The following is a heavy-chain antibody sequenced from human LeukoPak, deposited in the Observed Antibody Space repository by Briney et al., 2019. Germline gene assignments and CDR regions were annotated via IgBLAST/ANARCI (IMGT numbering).Heavy chain of an antibody. CDR2: IRSNANSYAT. CDR3: TPLGIQSDYFDC. V-gene: IGHV3-73*01. D-gene: IGHD3-3*02. CDR1: GITFSGSA. J-gene: IGHJ4*02. Sequence: GGSLRLSCAASGITFSGSAMHWVRQASGKGLELVGRIRSNANSYATAYAPSVKGRFTISRDDSKNTAYLQMNSLKTEDTAVYYCTPLGIQSDYFDCWGQGTLVTVSS.